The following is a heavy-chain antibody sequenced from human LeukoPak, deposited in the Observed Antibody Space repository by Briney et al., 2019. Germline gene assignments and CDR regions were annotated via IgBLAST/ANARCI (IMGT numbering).Heavy chain of an antibody. CDR3: AGHARGSYLVH. D-gene: IGHD6-6*01. Sequence: GGSLRLSCAASGFTFSSYSMNWVRQAPGKGLEWVSYISSSSSTIYYADSVKGRFTISRDNAKNSLYLQMNSLKVEDTAIYYCAGHARGSYLVHWGQGILVTVST. J-gene: IGHJ4*02. CDR2: ISSSSSTI. V-gene: IGHV3-48*04. CDR1: GFTFSSYS.